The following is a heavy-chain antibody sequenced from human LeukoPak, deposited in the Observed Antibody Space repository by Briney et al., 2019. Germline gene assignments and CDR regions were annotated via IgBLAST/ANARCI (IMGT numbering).Heavy chain of an antibody. CDR2: IYYSGSA. D-gene: IGHD2-2*01. Sequence: SETLSLTCTVSGASISSGGFFWSWLRQHPGKGLEWIGYIYYSGSAYYSPSLNSRPTISLDTSKTQFSLRLSSVTAADTAVYYCARVGYCSTTSCPRGGGFDIWGQGTLVTVSS. V-gene: IGHV4-31*03. CDR3: ARVGYCSTTSCPRGGGFDI. CDR1: GASISSGGFF. J-gene: IGHJ3*02.